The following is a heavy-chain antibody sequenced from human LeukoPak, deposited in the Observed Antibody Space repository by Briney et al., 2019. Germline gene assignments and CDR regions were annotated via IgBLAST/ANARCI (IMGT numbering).Heavy chain of an antibody. CDR3: VAPSSWNYFDY. Sequence: ASVKVSCKASGGTFSSYAISWVRQAPGQGLEWMGRIIPILGIANYAQKFQGRVTMTEDTSTDTAYMELSSLRSEDTAVYYCVAPSSWNYFDYWGQGTLVTVSS. D-gene: IGHD2-2*01. CDR2: IIPILGIA. J-gene: IGHJ4*02. CDR1: GGTFSSYA. V-gene: IGHV1-69*04.